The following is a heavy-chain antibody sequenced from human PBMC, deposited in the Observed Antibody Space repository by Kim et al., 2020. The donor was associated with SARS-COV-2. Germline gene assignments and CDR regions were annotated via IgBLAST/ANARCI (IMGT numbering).Heavy chain of an antibody. CDR3: ARDRHIGQWPDYYYYGMDV. CDR2: ISYDGSNK. CDR1: GFTFSSYG. D-gene: IGHD6-19*01. V-gene: IGHV3-33*05. J-gene: IGHJ6*02. Sequence: GGSLRLSCAASGFTFSSYGMHWVRQAPGKGLEWVAVISYDGSNKYYADSVKGRFTISRDNSKNTLYLQMNSLRAEDTAVYYCARDRHIGQWPDYYYYGMDVWGQGTTVTVSS.